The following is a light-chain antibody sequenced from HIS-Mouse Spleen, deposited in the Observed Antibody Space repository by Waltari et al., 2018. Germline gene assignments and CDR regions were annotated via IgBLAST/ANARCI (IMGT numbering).Light chain of an antibody. V-gene: IGLV3-10*01. Sequence: SYELTQPPSVSVSPVQTARITCFGDAFPKKESYWYQQKSGQAPVLVIYEDSKRPSGIPEGFSGSSSGTMATLTISGAQVEDEADYYCYSTDSSGNHRVFGGGTKLTVL. CDR2: EDS. CDR1: AFPKKE. CDR3: YSTDSSGNHRV. J-gene: IGLJ2*01.